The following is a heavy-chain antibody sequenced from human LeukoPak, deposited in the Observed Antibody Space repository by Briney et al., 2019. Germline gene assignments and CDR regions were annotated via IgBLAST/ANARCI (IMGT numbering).Heavy chain of an antibody. CDR2: IYYDGSNK. V-gene: IGHV3-30*02. CDR1: RFTFSSYG. Sequence: GGSLRLSCAASRFTFSSYGMHWVRQAPGKGLEWVAFIYYDGSNKYYANSVKGRFTISRDNSKRTLYLQMNSLRAEDTAVYYCAKDVVAVAGRNVIQHWGQGTLVTVSS. D-gene: IGHD6-19*01. CDR3: AKDVVAVAGRNVIQH. J-gene: IGHJ1*01.